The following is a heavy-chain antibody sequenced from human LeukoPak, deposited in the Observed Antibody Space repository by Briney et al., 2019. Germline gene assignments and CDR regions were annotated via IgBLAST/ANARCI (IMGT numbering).Heavy chain of an antibody. CDR2: LYYDGRT. V-gene: IGHV4-39*07. Sequence: SETLSLTCTVFGDSVSSSNYYWAWFRQPPGKGLDWIGSLYYDGRTYYSPSLESRVTVSVDTSKNQFSLKLSSVTAADTAVYYCARASAAAGTAANYYGMDVWGQGTTVTVSS. J-gene: IGHJ6*02. CDR1: GDSVSSSNYY. CDR3: ARASAAAGTAANYYGMDV. D-gene: IGHD6-13*01.